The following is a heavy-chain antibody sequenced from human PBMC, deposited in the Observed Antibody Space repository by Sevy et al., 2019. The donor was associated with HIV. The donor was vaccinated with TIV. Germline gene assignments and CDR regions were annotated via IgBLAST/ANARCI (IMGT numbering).Heavy chain of an antibody. CDR2: ITSGSSYI. V-gene: IGHV3-21*01. CDR1: GFTFNTYA. J-gene: IGHJ6*02. D-gene: IGHD3-3*01. Sequence: GGSLRLSCAASGFTFNTYAMHWVRQAPGKGLEWVSSITSGSSYIFYADSVKGRFTTSRDNAKNSLYLQMNSLRAEDTAVYYCARDKTILEGRYGMDVWGQRTTVTVSS. CDR3: ARDKTILEGRYGMDV.